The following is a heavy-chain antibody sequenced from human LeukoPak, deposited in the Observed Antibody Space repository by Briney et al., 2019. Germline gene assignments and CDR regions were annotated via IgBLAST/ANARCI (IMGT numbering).Heavy chain of an antibody. V-gene: IGHV4-30-4*08. CDR2: IYYSGST. CDR1: GGSVSSGTYY. D-gene: IGHD1/OR15-1a*01. Sequence: SETLSLTCTVSGGSVSSGTYYWSWIRQPPGKGLEWIGYIYYSGSTYYNPSLKSRVTISVDTSKNQFSLKLSSVTAADTAVYYCAREQYTNNWFDPWGQGTLVTVSS. CDR3: AREQYTNNWFDP. J-gene: IGHJ5*02.